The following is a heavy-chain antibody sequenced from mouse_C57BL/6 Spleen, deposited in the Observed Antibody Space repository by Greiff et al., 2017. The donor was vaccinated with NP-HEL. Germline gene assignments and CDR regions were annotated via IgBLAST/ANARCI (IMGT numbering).Heavy chain of an antibody. CDR1: GFTFSNYW. CDR2: IRLKSDNYAT. D-gene: IGHD1-1*01. Sequence: EVKVEESGGGLVQPGGSMKLSCVASGFTFSNYWMNWVRQSPEKGLEWVAQIRLKSDNYATHYAESVKGRFTISRDDSKSSVYLQMNNLRAEDTGIYYCTGGYGSSYPWFAYWGQGTLVTVSA. J-gene: IGHJ3*01. V-gene: IGHV6-3*01. CDR3: TGGYGSSYPWFAY.